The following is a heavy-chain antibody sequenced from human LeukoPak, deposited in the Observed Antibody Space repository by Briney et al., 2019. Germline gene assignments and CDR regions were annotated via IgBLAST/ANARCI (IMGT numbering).Heavy chain of an antibody. J-gene: IGHJ3*02. CDR2: IVVGSGNT. CDR3: RSLLVVPDASGEHDAFDM. V-gene: IGHV1-58*02. CDR1: GFTFTSSA. D-gene: IGHD2-8*02. Sequence: SVKVSCKASGFTFTSSAMQWVRQARGQRLEWTGWIVVGSGNTNYAQKFQERVTMTTDTSTSTAYMELRSLTSDDTAVYCARSLLVVPDASGEHDAFDMWGQGTMVTVSS.